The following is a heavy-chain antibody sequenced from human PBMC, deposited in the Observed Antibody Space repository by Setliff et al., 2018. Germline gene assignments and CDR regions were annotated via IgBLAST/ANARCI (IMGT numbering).Heavy chain of an antibody. D-gene: IGHD1-26*01. V-gene: IGHV1-3*01. CDR3: ARARGSGARAFDI. CDR1: GYIFTSNA. J-gene: IGHJ3*02. CDR2: ISAAGGDA. Sequence: VFCKASGYIFTSNAIHWVRQAPGQRLEWMGWISAAGGDAKYSQKFQDRVTITRDTSATTAYIGLSSLRSEDTAVYYCARARGSGARAFDIWGQGTMVTVSS.